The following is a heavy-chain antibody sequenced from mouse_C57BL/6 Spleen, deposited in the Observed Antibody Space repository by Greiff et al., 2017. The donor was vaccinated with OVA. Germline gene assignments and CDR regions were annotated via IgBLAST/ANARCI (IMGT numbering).Heavy chain of an antibody. J-gene: IGHJ2*01. Sequence: EVQLKQSGGDLVKPGGSLKLSCAASGFTFSSYGMSWVRQTPDKRLEWVATISSGGSYTYYPDSVKGRFTISRDNAKNTLYLQMSSLKSEDTAMYYCARRGYYGSSSYFDYWGQGTTLTVSS. CDR3: ARRGYYGSSSYFDY. CDR1: GFTFSSYG. D-gene: IGHD1-1*01. CDR2: ISSGGSYT. V-gene: IGHV5-6*01.